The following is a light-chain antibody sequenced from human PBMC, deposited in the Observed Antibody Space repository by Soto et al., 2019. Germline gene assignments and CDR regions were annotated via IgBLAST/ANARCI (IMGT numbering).Light chain of an antibody. Sequence: QSALTQPASVSGSPGQSITISCTGTSSDIGAYNFVSWYQQHPGKAPKLMLYDVNIRPSGVSNRFSGSKSGNTASLTISGLQAEDEAAYYCTSWTTSTTMIFGRGTKLTVL. CDR3: TSWTTSTTMI. CDR2: DVN. J-gene: IGLJ2*01. V-gene: IGLV2-14*03. CDR1: SSDIGAYNF.